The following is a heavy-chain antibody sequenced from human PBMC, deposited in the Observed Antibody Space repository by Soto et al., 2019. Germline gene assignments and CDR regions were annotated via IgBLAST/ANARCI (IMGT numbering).Heavy chain of an antibody. CDR2: INAANGDT. D-gene: IGHD1-26*01. CDR3: AHGEGIVKSIIYFDY. Sequence: ASVKVSCKGSGYTFTSYGIHFGRQAPGQRLEWMGWINAANGDTKYSPKFQGRVTMTEDPSTDSAYMELSSLTSEDTAIYYCAHGEGIVKSIIYFDYWGQGTLVTVSS. V-gene: IGHV1-3*01. CDR1: GYTFTSYG. J-gene: IGHJ4*02.